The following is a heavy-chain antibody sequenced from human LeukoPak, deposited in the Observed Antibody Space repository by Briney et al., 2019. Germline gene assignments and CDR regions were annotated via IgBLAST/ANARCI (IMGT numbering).Heavy chain of an antibody. J-gene: IGHJ4*02. CDR1: GFTFSSYS. Sequence: GGSLRLSCAASGFTFSSYSMNWVRQAPGKGLEWVSYISSSSSTIYYADSVKGRFTISRDNAKNSLYLQMNSLRAEDTAVYYCARDLGASRTTRAPGYWGQGTLVTVSS. D-gene: IGHD3-10*01. CDR3: ARDLGASRTTRAPGY. CDR2: ISSSSSTI. V-gene: IGHV3-48*01.